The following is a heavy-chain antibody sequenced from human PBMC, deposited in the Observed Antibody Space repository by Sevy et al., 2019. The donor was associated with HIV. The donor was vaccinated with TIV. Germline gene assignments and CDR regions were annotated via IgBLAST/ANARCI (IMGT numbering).Heavy chain of an antibody. V-gene: IGHV4-31*03. CDR1: GAAISSGGYY. Sequence: SETLSLTCTVSGAAISSGGYYWTWIRQHPGKGLEWIGNIYHSGSSFYNPSLKGRVVMSVVTSKNQFSLNLTSLTAAATAVYYCARVPVGSSPYYYAIDVWGQGTSVTVSS. J-gene: IGHJ6*02. CDR2: IYHSGSS. D-gene: IGHD6-6*01. CDR3: ARVPVGSSPYYYAIDV.